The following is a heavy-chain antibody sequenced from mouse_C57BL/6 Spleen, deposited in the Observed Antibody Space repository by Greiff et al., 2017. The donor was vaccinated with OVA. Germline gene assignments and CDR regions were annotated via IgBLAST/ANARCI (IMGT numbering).Heavy chain of an antibody. D-gene: IGHD2-14*01. CDR1: GYTFTSYW. CDR2: IDPSDSYT. Sequence: QVQLKQPGAELVMPGASVKLSCKASGYTFTSYWMHWVKQRPGQGLEWIGEIDPSDSYTNYNQKFKGKSTLTVDKSSSTAYMQLSSLTSEDSAVYYCARQLRYGPWYFDYWGQGTTLTVSS. V-gene: IGHV1-69*01. CDR3: ARQLRYGPWYFDY. J-gene: IGHJ2*01.